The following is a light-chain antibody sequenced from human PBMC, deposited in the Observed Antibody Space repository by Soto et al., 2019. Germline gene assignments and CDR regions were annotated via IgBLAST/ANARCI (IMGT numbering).Light chain of an antibody. CDR1: QSVNTR. CDR2: DAS. J-gene: IGKJ2*01. CDR3: QQYNNWPPEYT. Sequence: EIVMTQSPATLSVSPGERATLSCRASQSVNTRLAWYQQKPGQAPRLVSYDASTRATGIPARFSGSGSGTEFTPTISSLQSEDFAVYHCQQYNNWPPEYTFGQGTKRAIK. V-gene: IGKV3D-15*01.